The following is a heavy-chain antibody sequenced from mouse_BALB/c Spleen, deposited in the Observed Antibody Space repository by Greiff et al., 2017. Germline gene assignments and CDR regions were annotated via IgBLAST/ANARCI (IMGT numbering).Heavy chain of an antibody. Sequence: EVNLVESGGGLVKPGGSLKLSCAASGFTFSDYYMYWVRQTPEKRLEWVATISDGGSYTYYPDSVKGRFTISRDNAKNNLYLQMSSLKSEDTAMYYCARERYYGSSQFAYWGQGTLVTVSA. D-gene: IGHD1-1*01. V-gene: IGHV5-4*02. J-gene: IGHJ3*01. CDR1: GFTFSDYY. CDR2: ISDGGSYT. CDR3: ARERYYGSSQFAY.